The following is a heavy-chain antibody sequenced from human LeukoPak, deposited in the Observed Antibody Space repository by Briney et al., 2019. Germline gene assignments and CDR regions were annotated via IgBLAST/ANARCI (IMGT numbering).Heavy chain of an antibody. D-gene: IGHD2-2*01. V-gene: IGHV3-23*01. J-gene: IGHJ6*03. CDR3: VKDGSWGDYQFYFYMDV. CDR2: ISGSGYYR. CDR1: GFTFGSFA. Sequence: GGSLGLSCEASGFTFGSFAMSWFRQAPGKGLEWLSGISGSGYYRYYADSAKGRFTISRDNSKSTLYIEMNSLRAEDTAVYYCVKDGSWGDYQFYFYMDVWGKGTTVTVSS.